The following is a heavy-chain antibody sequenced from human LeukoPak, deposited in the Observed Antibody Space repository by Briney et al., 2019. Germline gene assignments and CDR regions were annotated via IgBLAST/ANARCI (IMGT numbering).Heavy chain of an antibody. CDR1: GFTFSSYV. V-gene: IGHV3-30-3*01. Sequence: AGGSRRLSCAASGFTFSSYVMPGVGQAPGKGLEGVAVISYDGSNKYYADSVKGRFTISRDNSKNTLYLQMNSLRAEDTAVYYCARGPGIAVAGIAEYFQHWGQGTLVTVSS. CDR3: ARGPGIAVAGIAEYFQH. CDR2: ISYDGSNK. J-gene: IGHJ1*01. D-gene: IGHD6-19*01.